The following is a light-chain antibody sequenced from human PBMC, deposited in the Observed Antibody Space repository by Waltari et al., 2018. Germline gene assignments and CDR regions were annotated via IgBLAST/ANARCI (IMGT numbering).Light chain of an antibody. CDR1: QSISNY. V-gene: IGKV1-39*01. CDR2: AAS. Sequence: DIQMTQSPSSLSAFVGDRVSITCRASQSISNYLNWYQQKPGKAPELLIYAASSLQSGVPSRFSGRRSGTDFTLTISSLQPEYLATYYCQQTYITPFTFGPGTKVAIK. J-gene: IGKJ3*01. CDR3: QQTYITPFT.